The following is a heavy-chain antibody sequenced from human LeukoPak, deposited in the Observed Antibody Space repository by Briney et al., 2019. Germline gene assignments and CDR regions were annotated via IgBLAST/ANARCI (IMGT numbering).Heavy chain of an antibody. CDR3: AKWCSSSWYASGPVSDY. V-gene: IGHV3-23*01. J-gene: IGHJ4*02. CDR2: ISGSGGNR. CDR1: GMTFDDYA. Sequence: PGGSLRLSCAASGMTFDDYAMHWVRQAPGKGLEWVSAISGSGGNRDYADSVKGRFTIYRDNSKNTLYVQMNSLRAEDTAVYYCAKWCSSSWYASGPVSDYWGQGTLVTVSS. D-gene: IGHD6-13*01.